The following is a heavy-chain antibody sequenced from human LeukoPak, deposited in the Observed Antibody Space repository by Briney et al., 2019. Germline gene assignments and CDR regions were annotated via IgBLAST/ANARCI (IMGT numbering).Heavy chain of an antibody. Sequence: GASVKVSCKASGYTFTSYGISWVRRAPGQGLEWMGWISAYNGNTNYAQKLQGRVTMTTDTSTSTAYMELRSLRSDDTAVYYCARDTAYDSSGYYYVYWGQGTLVTVSS. D-gene: IGHD3-22*01. V-gene: IGHV1-18*01. CDR3: ARDTAYDSSGYYYVY. J-gene: IGHJ4*02. CDR2: ISAYNGNT. CDR1: GYTFTSYG.